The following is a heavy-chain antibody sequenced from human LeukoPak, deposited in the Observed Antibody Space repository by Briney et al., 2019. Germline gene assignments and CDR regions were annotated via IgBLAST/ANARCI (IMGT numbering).Heavy chain of an antibody. CDR1: GFTFDDYA. J-gene: IGHJ4*02. CDR3: ARDLFTYDWGYYFDY. CDR2: IYSGGST. D-gene: IGHD3-16*01. Sequence: PGRSLRLSCAASGFTFDDYAMHWVRQAPGKGLEWVSVIYSGGSTYYADSVKGRFTISRDNSKNTLYLQMNSLRAEDTAVYYCARDLFTYDWGYYFDYWGQGTLVTVSS. V-gene: IGHV3-66*01.